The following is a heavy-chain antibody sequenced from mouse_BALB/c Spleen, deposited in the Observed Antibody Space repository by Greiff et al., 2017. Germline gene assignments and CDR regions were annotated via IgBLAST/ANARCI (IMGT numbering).Heavy chain of an antibody. Sequence: EVQGVESGGGLVKPGGSLKLSCAASGFTFSDYYMYWVRQTPEKRLEWVATISDGGSYTYYPDSVKGRFTISRDNAKNNLYLQMSSLKSEDTAMYYCARDPGDYYAMDYWGQGTSVTVSS. J-gene: IGHJ4*01. D-gene: IGHD4-1*01. CDR3: ARDPGDYYAMDY. CDR2: ISDGGSYT. CDR1: GFTFSDYY. V-gene: IGHV5-4*02.